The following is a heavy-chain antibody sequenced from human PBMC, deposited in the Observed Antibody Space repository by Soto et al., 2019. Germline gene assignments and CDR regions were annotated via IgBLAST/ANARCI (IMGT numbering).Heavy chain of an antibody. V-gene: IGHV1-69*02. J-gene: IGHJ4*02. CDR2: IIPILGIA. Sequence: SVKVSCKASGGTFSSYTISWVRQAPGQGLEWMGRIIPILGIANYAQKLQGRVTITADKFTSTAYIELSSLRSEDTTVYYCARGHYDILTGHPQDYWGQGTLVTVSS. CDR3: ARGHYDILTGHPQDY. D-gene: IGHD3-9*01. CDR1: GGTFSSYT.